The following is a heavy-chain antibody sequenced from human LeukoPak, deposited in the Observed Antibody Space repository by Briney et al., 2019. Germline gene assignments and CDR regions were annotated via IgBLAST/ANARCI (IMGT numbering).Heavy chain of an antibody. CDR3: AKDILRGGKDYYYGMDV. V-gene: IGHV3-9*02. D-gene: IGHD2-15*01. CDR1: GFTSDDYA. CDR2: ISWNSGSI. Sequence: PGGSLRLSCAASGFTSDDYAMHWVRQAPGKGLEWVSGISWNSGSIGYADSVKGRFTISRDNAKNSLYLQMNSLRAEDTALYYCAKDILRGGKDYYYGMDVWGQGTTVTVSS. J-gene: IGHJ6*02.